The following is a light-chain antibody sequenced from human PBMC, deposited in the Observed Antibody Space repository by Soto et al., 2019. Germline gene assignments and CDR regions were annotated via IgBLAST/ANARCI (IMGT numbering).Light chain of an antibody. J-gene: IGKJ1*01. CDR3: QQYNSYST. V-gene: IGKV1-5*03. CDR2: KAS. Sequence: DSQMTQSPSPLPRYVGDRVTITCRASQTISSWLAWYQQKPGKAPKLLIYKASTLKSGVPARFSGSGSGTEFTLIITSLQPDDFATYYCQQYNSYSTFGQGTKVDIK. CDR1: QTISSW.